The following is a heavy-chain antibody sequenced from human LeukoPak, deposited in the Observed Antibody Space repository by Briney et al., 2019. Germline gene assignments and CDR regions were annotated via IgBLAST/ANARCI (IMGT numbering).Heavy chain of an antibody. V-gene: IGHV3-21*01. J-gene: IGHJ4*02. Sequence: GSLRLSCAASGFTFSSYSMNWVRQAPGKGLEWVSSISSSSSYIYYADSVKGRFTISRDNAKNSLYLQMNSLRAEDTAVYYCAREPSPKDYYGSGDYYFDYWGQGTLVTVSS. CDR2: ISSSSSYI. CDR3: AREPSPKDYYGSGDYYFDY. CDR1: GFTFSSYS. D-gene: IGHD3-10*01.